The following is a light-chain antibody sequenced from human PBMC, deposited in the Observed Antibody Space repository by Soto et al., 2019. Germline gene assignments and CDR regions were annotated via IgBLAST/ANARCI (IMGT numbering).Light chain of an antibody. V-gene: IGKV3-11*01. CDR1: QSVSNY. CDR2: DAS. CDR3: KQRSHGLT. Sequence: DIVLTHSPGTLSFSPLDIATLSFSSSQSVSNYVAWYQQRPGQAPRLLIYDASNRATGIPARFSGSGSGTDFTLTISSLEPEDFAVYYCKQRSHGLTFGGGTKVDIK. J-gene: IGKJ4*01.